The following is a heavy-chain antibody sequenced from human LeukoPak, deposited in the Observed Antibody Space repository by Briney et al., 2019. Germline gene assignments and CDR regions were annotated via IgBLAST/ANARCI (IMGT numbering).Heavy chain of an antibody. D-gene: IGHD3-10*01. J-gene: IGHJ6*03. Sequence: SQTLSLTCAISGDSVSSNSAAWNWIRQSPSRGLEWLGRTYYRSKWYNDYAVSVKSRITINPDTSKDQFSLQLNSVTPEDTAVYYCARGITMVRGSQVPPYYYYYYMDVWGKGTTVTVSS. CDR3: ARGITMVRGSQVPPYYYYYYMDV. CDR1: GDSVSSNSAA. CDR2: TYYRSKWYN. V-gene: IGHV6-1*01.